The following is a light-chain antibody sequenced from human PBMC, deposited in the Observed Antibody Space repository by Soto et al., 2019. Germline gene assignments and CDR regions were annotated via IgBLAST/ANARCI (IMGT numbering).Light chain of an antibody. Sequence: DIQMTQSPSTLSASIGDRVTITCRASEDINDWLAWYQQKPGNAPKFLIYDASTLQSGVPSRFSGSGSGTEFTLTISSLQPGDSATYYCQQYKSRRTFGQGTKVEI. J-gene: IGKJ1*01. CDR2: DAS. CDR1: EDINDW. CDR3: QQYKSRRT. V-gene: IGKV1-5*01.